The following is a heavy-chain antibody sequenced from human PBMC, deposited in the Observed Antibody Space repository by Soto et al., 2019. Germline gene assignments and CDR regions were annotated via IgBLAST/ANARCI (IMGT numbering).Heavy chain of an antibody. CDR2: IKSKADGGTT. J-gene: IGHJ4*02. Sequence: PGGSLRRSCAASEFTSANAWISWVRQAPGKGLEWVGRIKSKADGGTTDYAAPVKGRFTISRDESQNTLYLQMNSLKTEDTAVYYCTSLYYGHWGQGTLVTVSS. CDR3: TSLYYGH. D-gene: IGHD4-17*01. CDR1: EFTSANAW. V-gene: IGHV3-15*01.